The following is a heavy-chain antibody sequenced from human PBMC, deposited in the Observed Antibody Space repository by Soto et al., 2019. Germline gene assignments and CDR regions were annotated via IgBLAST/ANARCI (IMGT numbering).Heavy chain of an antibody. CDR3: SKGGSKAGMDV. J-gene: IGHJ6*02. CDR1: GFTFSNYG. Sequence: GGSLRLSCAVSGFTFSNYGMHWVRQAPGKGLEWVALISYDVNKKYYADSVKGRFTISRDNSKNTLFLQMNGLRAEDTAVYYCSKGGSKAGMDVWGQGTTVTVSS. CDR2: ISYDVNKK. D-gene: IGHD1-26*01. V-gene: IGHV3-30*18.